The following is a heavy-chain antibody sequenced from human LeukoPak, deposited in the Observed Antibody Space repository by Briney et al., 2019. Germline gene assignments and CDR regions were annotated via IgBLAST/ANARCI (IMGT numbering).Heavy chain of an antibody. Sequence: KTSETLSLTCTVSGGSMNTYYWTWIRQPPGKGLEWIGYIYHSGSTKYNPSLKSRVTISVDTSKNQFSLNLSSVTAADTAVYYCARGGYSGKDYNNWGQGTLVTVSS. D-gene: IGHD5-12*01. J-gene: IGHJ4*02. CDR2: IYHSGST. V-gene: IGHV4-59*01. CDR1: GGSMNTYY. CDR3: ARGGYSGKDYNN.